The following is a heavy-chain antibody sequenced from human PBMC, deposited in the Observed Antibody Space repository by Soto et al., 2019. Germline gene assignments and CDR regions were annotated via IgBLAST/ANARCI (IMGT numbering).Heavy chain of an antibody. Sequence: PGGSLRLSCSASGFSFSGYALHWVRQAPGKGLEYLSGISSNGGSTNYADSVNGRFTISRDNPKNTLYLQMSSLRAEDTAVYYCVKDRRSGGRLNMDVWGQGTTVTVSS. CDR2: ISSNGGST. D-gene: IGHD2-15*01. CDR3: VKDRRSGGRLNMDV. CDR1: GFSFSGYA. J-gene: IGHJ6*02. V-gene: IGHV3-64D*06.